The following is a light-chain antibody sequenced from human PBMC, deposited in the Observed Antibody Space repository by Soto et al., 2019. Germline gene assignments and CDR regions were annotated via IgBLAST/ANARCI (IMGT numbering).Light chain of an antibody. CDR2: GAS. CDR1: QSVSNN. CDR3: QQDNNWPRT. V-gene: IGKV3-15*01. Sequence: EIVMTQSPATLSVSPGERVTLSCRASQSVSNNLAWYQQKPGQAPRLLIYGASTRATGIPARFSGSGSGTEFTLTISSLQSEDFAVYYCQQDNNWPRTFGQGTKVEIK. J-gene: IGKJ1*01.